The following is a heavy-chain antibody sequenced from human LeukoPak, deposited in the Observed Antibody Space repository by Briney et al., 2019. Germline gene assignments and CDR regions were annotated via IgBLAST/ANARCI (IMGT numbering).Heavy chain of an antibody. CDR2: ISSSGTYI. V-gene: IGHV3-21*01. CDR1: GFTFSSYS. CDR3: ARDSSGWSRDY. Sequence: GGSLRLSCAASGFTFSSYSMNWVRQAPGKGMEWVSSISSSGTYIYYADSVKGRFTISRDNAKNTLYLQMNSLRAEDTAVYYCARDSSGWSRDYWGQGILVTVSS. J-gene: IGHJ4*02. D-gene: IGHD6-19*01.